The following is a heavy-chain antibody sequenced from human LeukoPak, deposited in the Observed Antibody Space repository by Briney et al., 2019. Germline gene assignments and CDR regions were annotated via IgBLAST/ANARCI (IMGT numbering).Heavy chain of an antibody. J-gene: IGHJ3*02. CDR1: GFTFDDYA. CDR2: ISWNSGSI. D-gene: IGHD3-22*01. Sequence: GGSLRLSCAASGFTFDDYAMHWVRQAPGKGLEWVSGISWNSGSIGYADSVKGRFTISRDNAKNSLYLQMNSLRAEDTALYYCAKDYYDSSGYYPGLDAFDIWGQGTMVTVSS. CDR3: AKDYYDSSGYYPGLDAFDI. V-gene: IGHV3-9*01.